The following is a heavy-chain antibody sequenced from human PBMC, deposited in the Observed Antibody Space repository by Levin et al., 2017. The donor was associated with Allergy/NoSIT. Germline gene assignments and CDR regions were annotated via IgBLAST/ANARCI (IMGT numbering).Heavy chain of an antibody. D-gene: IGHD1-7*01. CDR1: GFTFRTYE. CDR2: ISNNGVTI. CDR3: VGSLLQGTQPYYYYGMAV. J-gene: IGHJ6*04. Sequence: GGSLRLSCAGSGFTFRTYEMNWVRQAPGKGLEWIAYISNNGVTIYYADSVKGRFIISRDNTRDSLFLELNSLRDEDTAVYYCVGSLLQGTQPYYYYGMAVWGEGTSVAVSS. V-gene: IGHV3-48*03.